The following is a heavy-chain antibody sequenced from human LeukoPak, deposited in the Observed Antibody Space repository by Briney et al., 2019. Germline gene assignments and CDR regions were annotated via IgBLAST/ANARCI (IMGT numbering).Heavy chain of an antibody. CDR3: ASGPGYYYDSSGYFVY. CDR2: IIPILGIA. Sequence: SVKVSCEASGGTFSSYAISWVRQAPGQGLEWMGRIIPILGIANYAQKFQGRVTITADKSTSTAYMELSSLRSEDTAVYYCASGPGYYYDSSGYFVYWGQGTLVTVSS. CDR1: GGTFSSYA. D-gene: IGHD3-22*01. V-gene: IGHV1-69*04. J-gene: IGHJ4*02.